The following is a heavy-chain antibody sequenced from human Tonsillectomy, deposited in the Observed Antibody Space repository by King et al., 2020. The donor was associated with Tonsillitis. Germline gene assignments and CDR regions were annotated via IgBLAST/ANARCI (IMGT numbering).Heavy chain of an antibody. D-gene: IGHD4-17*01. J-gene: IGHJ6*03. Sequence: VQLVESGGGLVQPGGSLRVSCAASGFTFSNYAMSWVRQAPGKGLEWVSAISGRGGSTYYADSVKGRFTISRGNSKKTLYLQMNSLRAEDTAVYYCAKVSFYGDYEDVEGSDFFSTSYYYYMDVWGKGTTVTVSS. V-gene: IGHV3-23*04. CDR2: ISGRGGST. CDR1: GFTFSNYA. CDR3: AKVSFYGDYEDVEGSDFFSTSYYYYMDV.